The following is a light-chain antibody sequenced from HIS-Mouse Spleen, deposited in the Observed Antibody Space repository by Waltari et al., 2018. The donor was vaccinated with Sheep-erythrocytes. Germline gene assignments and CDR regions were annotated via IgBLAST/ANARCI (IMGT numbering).Light chain of an antibody. Sequence: QSSLPHPPSAASSPGPPVTISSTGTSSAGGGYDYFYRYQQPPGKAPKLMIYEVSQRPSGVPDRFSGTKSGNTASLTVSGLQAEDEADYYCSSYAGSNNWVFGGGTKLTVL. V-gene: IGLV2-8*01. J-gene: IGLJ3*02. CDR1: SSAGGGYDY. CDR3: SSYAGSNNWV. CDR2: EVS.